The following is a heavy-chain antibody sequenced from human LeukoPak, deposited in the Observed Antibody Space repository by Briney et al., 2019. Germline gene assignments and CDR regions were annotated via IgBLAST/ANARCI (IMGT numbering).Heavy chain of an antibody. CDR1: GFTFSSYG. D-gene: IGHD5-12*01. V-gene: IGHV3-33*01. CDR2: IWYDGSNK. Sequence: GGSLRLSCAASGFTFSSYGMHWVRQAPGKGLEWVAVIWYDGSNKYYADSVKGRFTISRDNSKNTLYLQMNSLRAEDTAVYYCAREYSGYDGGFDYWGQGTLVTVSS. J-gene: IGHJ4*02. CDR3: AREYSGYDGGFDY.